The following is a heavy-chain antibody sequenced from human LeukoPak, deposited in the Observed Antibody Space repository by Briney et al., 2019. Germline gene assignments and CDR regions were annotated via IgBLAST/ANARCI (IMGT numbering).Heavy chain of an antibody. CDR2: ISGSGGST. D-gene: IGHD3-10*01. CDR1: GFTFSSYA. Sequence: GGSLRLSCAASGFTFSSYAMSWVRQAPGKGLEWVSAISGSGGSTYYADSVKGRFTISRDNSKNTLYLQMNSLRAEDTAVYYCARGFGQLWFGELLHYDYWGQGTLVTVSS. CDR3: ARGFGQLWFGELLHYDY. J-gene: IGHJ4*02. V-gene: IGHV3-23*01.